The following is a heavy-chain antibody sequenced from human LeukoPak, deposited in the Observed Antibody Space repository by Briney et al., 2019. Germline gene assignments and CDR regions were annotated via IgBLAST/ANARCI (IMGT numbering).Heavy chain of an antibody. CDR2: IRSYGSYK. J-gene: IGHJ4*02. CDR1: VFTFSNYG. D-gene: IGHD6-13*01. Sequence: GGALRLSCAASVFTFSNYGVHWVRQAPGKGLEWVAFIRSYGSYKYYADSVKGGFTISRDNSMNTLYLQMNSLRAEDTAMYYCAKDQPSGSSSWYWDYWGQGTLVTVSS. CDR3: AKDQPSGSSSWYWDY. V-gene: IGHV3-30*02.